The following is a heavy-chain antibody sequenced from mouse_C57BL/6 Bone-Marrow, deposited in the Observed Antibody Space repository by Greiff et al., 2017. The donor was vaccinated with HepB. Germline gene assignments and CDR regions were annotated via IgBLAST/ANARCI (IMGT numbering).Heavy chain of an antibody. D-gene: IGHD1-1*01. CDR3: ASPYYGSSYGFAY. V-gene: IGHV3-6*01. Sequence: EVKLLESGPGLVKPSQSLSLTCSVTGYSITSGYYWNWIRQFPGNKLEWMGYISYDGSNNYNPSLKNRISITRDTSKNQFFLKLNSVTTEDTATYYCASPYYGSSYGFAYWGQGTLVTVSA. J-gene: IGHJ3*01. CDR1: GYSITSGYY. CDR2: ISYDGSN.